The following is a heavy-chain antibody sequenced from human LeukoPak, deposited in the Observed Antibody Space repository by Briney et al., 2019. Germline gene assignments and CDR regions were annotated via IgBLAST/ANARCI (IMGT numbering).Heavy chain of an antibody. D-gene: IGHD4-11*01. Sequence: GGSLRLSRAASGFTFSDYYMSWIRQAPGKGLEWVSYISSSGSTISYADSVKGRFTISRDNAKNSLYLQMNSLRAEDTALYYYARLSNPTGSHYYYMDVWGQGTTVTVSS. V-gene: IGHV3-11*01. CDR3: ARLSNPTGSHYYYMDV. CDR2: ISSSGSTI. J-gene: IGHJ6*03. CDR1: GFTFSDYY.